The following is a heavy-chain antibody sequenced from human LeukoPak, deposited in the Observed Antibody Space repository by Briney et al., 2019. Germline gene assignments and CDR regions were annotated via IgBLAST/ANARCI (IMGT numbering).Heavy chain of an antibody. V-gene: IGHV4-34*01. CDR2: INRSGNT. J-gene: IGHJ4*02. CDR1: GGSLSGYY. CDR3: AAHDFDY. Sequence: SETLSLTCAVYGGSLSGYYWSWIRQPPGKGLEWIGEINRSGNTNYTPSLKSRVTMSVDTSKNQFSLKLSSVTAADTAVYYCAAHDFDYWGQGTLVTVSS.